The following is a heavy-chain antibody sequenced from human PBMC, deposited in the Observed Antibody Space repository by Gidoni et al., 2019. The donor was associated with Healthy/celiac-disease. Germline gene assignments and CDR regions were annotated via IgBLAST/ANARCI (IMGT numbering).Heavy chain of an antibody. J-gene: IGHJ3*02. CDR3: AKGPLCENVLLWFGDVSDDAFDI. CDR1: GVTFSSYG. V-gene: IGHV3-30*18. Sequence: VPLVESGGGVDPPGLSLRVSCAASGVTFSSYGLHWVRQAHGKGLEWVAVISYDGSNRYYADSVNGRFTISRDNSKTTLYLQMNSLRAEDTAVYYCAKGPLCENVLLWFGDVSDDAFDIWGQGTMVTVSS. D-gene: IGHD3-10*01. CDR2: ISYDGSNR.